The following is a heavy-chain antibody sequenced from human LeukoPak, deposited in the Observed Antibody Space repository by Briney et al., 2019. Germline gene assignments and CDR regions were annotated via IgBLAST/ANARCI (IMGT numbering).Heavy chain of an antibody. V-gene: IGHV3-7*01. D-gene: IGHD2-15*01. CDR1: GFTFSSYW. Sequence: GGSLRLSCAASGFTFSSYWMSWVRQAPGKGLEWVANIKQDGSEKYYVDSVKGRFTISRDNAKNSLYLQMNSLRAEDTAVYYCARAKDSGGSCYDFDIWGQGTMVTVSS. J-gene: IGHJ3*02. CDR3: ARAKDSGGSCYDFDI. CDR2: IKQDGSEK.